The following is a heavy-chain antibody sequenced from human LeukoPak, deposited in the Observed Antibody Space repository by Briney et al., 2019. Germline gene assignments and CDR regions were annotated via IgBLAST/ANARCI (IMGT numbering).Heavy chain of an antibody. CDR2: IKQDGSEK. J-gene: IGHJ4*02. Sequence: GGSLRLSCAASGFTFSSYEMNWVRQAPGKGLEWVANIKQDGSEKYYVDSVKGRFTISRDNAKNSLYLQMNSLRAEDTAVYYCAREFFFDSSGYSQGYFDYWGQGTLVTVSS. CDR1: GFTFSSYE. CDR3: AREFFFDSSGYSQGYFDY. V-gene: IGHV3-7*01. D-gene: IGHD3-22*01.